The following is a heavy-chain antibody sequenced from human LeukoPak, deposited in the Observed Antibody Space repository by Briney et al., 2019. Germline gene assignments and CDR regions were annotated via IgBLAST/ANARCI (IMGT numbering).Heavy chain of an antibody. CDR1: GGTFSSYA. D-gene: IGHD5-24*01. Sequence: ASEKVSCKDSGGTFSSYAISWVRQAPGQGLEWMGRIIPIFGTANYAQKFQGRVTITTDESTSTAYMELSSLRSEDTAVYYCARLGDGYNLDYWGQGTLVTVSS. J-gene: IGHJ4*02. CDR2: IIPIFGTA. CDR3: ARLGDGYNLDY. V-gene: IGHV1-69*05.